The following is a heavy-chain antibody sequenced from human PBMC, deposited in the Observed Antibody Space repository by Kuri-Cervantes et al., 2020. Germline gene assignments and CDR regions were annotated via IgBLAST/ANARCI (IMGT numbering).Heavy chain of an antibody. Sequence: SQTLSLTCAVSGYSISSGYYWGWIRQPPGKGLEWIGSIYHSGSTYYNPSLKSRVTISVDTSKNQFSLKLSSVTAADTAVYYCARDLYNWNDGGWLDPWGQGTLITVSS. V-gene: IGHV4-38-2*02. CDR2: IYHSGST. CDR3: ARDLYNWNDGGWLDP. CDR1: GYSISSGYY. J-gene: IGHJ5*02. D-gene: IGHD1-20*01.